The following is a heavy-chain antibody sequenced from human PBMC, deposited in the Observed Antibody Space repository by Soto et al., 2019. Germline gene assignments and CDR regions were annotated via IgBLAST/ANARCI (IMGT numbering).Heavy chain of an antibody. Sequence: PGGALRLSCAASGFTFSSYAMHWVRQAPGKGLEWGAGISYDGSNKYYADSVKGRFTISRDNSKNTLYLQMNSLRADDTPLYYCAPPLIAARQVDSWGQGTLVTVSS. V-gene: IGHV3-30-3*01. J-gene: IGHJ4*02. CDR1: GFTFSSYA. CDR2: ISYDGSNK. CDR3: APPLIAARQVDS. D-gene: IGHD6-6*01.